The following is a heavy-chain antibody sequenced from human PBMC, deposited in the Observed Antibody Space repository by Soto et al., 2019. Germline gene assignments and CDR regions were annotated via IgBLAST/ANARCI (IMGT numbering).Heavy chain of an antibody. Sequence: SETLSLTCTVSGGSISSSSYYWGWIRQPPGKGLEWIGSIYYSGSTYYNPSLKSRVTISVDTSKNQFSLKLSSVTAADTAVYYCARLAILGAPFDYWGQGTLVTVSS. CDR3: ARLAILGAPFDY. V-gene: IGHV4-39*01. CDR1: GGSISSSSYY. D-gene: IGHD1-26*01. CDR2: IYYSGST. J-gene: IGHJ4*02.